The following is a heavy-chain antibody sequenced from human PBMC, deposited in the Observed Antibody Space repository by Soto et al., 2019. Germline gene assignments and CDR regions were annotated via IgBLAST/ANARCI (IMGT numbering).Heavy chain of an antibody. D-gene: IGHD6-13*01. V-gene: IGHV5-51*01. Sequence: GGSLKISCMRSGYKVSTWHNFTSYWIAWVRQMPGEGLEWMGIIYPGDSDTRYSPSFQGQVTISADKSISTAYLQWSSLKASHTAMYYCARTGAAGNYYYGLDFWGQGTTVTVSS. CDR3: ARTGAAGNYYYGLDF. CDR2: IYPGDSDT. J-gene: IGHJ6*02. CDR1: GYKVSTWHNFTSYW.